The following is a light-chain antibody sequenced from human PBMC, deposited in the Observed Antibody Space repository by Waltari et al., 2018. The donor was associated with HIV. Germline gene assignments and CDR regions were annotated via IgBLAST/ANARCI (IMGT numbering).Light chain of an antibody. CDR2: AAS. J-gene: IGKJ1*01. CDR3: QQYGSSPPGT. V-gene: IGKV3-20*01. CDR1: QSVSSSS. Sequence: IVLTQSPGTLSSSPGERATLSCRASQSVSSSSLAWYQQKPGQAPRLLIYAASSRATGIPDRFSGSGSGTDFTLTISRLEPEDFAVYYCQQYGSSPPGTFGQGTKVEIK.